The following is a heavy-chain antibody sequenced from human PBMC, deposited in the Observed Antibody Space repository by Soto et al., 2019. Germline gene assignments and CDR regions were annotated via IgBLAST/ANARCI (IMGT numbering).Heavy chain of an antibody. J-gene: IGHJ6*02. D-gene: IGHD3-22*01. CDR1: GFTFTSSA. Sequence: SVKVSCKASGFTFTSSAVQWVRQARGQRLEWIGWIVVGSGNTNYAQKFQERVTITRDMSTSTAYMELSSLRSEDTAVYYCAAGSTNYYDSSGYFSGMDVWGQGTTVTVSS. CDR2: IVVGSGNT. CDR3: AAGSTNYYDSSGYFSGMDV. V-gene: IGHV1-58*01.